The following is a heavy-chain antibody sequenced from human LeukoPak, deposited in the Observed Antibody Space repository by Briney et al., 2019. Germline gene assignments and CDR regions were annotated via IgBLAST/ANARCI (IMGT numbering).Heavy chain of an antibody. CDR2: ISYDGSNK. CDR3: AKDDAWLRYQY. Sequence: GGSLRLSCTASGFTFTSYAMHWVRQAPGKGLEWVAVISYDGSNKYYADSVKGRFTISRDNSKNTLDLQMTSRRAEDTAVYYCAKDDAWLRYQYWGQGTLVTVSS. J-gene: IGHJ4*02. D-gene: IGHD3-9*01. V-gene: IGHV3-30*04. CDR1: GFTFTSYA.